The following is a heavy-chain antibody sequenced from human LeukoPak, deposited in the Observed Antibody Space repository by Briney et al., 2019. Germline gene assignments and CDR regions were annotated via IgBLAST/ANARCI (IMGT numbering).Heavy chain of an antibody. D-gene: IGHD4/OR15-4a*01. Sequence: ASVKVSCKASGYTFTGYYMHWVRQAPGQGLEWMGWINPNSGGTNYAQKFQGWVTMTRDTSISTAYMELSRLRSDDTAVYYCARERVLTPRYSYYYGMDVWGQGPTVTVSS. V-gene: IGHV1-2*04. CDR1: GYTFTGYY. J-gene: IGHJ6*02. CDR3: ARERVLTPRYSYYYGMDV. CDR2: INPNSGGT.